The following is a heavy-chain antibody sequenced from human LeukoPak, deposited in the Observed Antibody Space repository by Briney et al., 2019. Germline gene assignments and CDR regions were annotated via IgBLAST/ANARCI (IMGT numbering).Heavy chain of an antibody. Sequence: PSETLSLTCAVSGYSISRGSYGGWIRQPPGKGLEWIGSVYHSGSAYYNPSLKSRVAISVDTSKNQFSLKLTSVTAADTAVYYCAVGLHSGQFAFDNWGQGTMVTVSS. D-gene: IGHD5-24*01. J-gene: IGHJ3*02. CDR1: GYSISRGSY. V-gene: IGHV4-38-2*01. CDR3: AVGLHSGQFAFDN. CDR2: VYHSGSA.